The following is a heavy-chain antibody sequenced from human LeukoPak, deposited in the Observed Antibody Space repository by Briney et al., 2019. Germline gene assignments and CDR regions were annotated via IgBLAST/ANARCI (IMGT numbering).Heavy chain of an antibody. CDR1: GFTFSSYA. CDR3: AKARRDYYDSSGYFHSGFDY. J-gene: IGHJ4*02. CDR2: ISGSGGST. V-gene: IGHV3-23*01. D-gene: IGHD3-22*01. Sequence: GGSLRLSCAASGFTFSSYAMSWVRQAPGKGLEGVSAISGSGGSTYYADSVKGRFTISRDNSKNTLYLQMNSLRAEDTAVYYCAKARRDYYDSSGYFHSGFDYWGQGTLVTVSS.